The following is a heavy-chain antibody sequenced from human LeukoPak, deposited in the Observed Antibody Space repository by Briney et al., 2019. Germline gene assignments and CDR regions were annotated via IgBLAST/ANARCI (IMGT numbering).Heavy chain of an antibody. CDR1: GYTFTSYY. CDR3: ARDEEDDHSSGYLNY. J-gene: IGHJ4*02. Sequence: ASVKVSCKASGYTFTSYYMHWVRQAPEQGLEWMGIINPSGGSTSYAQKFQSRVTMTRDTSTSTVYMELSSLRSEDTAVYYCARDEEDDHSSGYLNYWGQGTLVTVSS. D-gene: IGHD3-22*01. V-gene: IGHV1-46*01. CDR2: INPSGGST.